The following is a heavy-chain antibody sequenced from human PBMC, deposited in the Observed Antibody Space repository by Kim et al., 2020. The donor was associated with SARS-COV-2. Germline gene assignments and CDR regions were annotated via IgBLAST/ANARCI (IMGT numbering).Heavy chain of an antibody. CDR1: GFTFRSYG. CDR3: AKDSRGYGSGTYWYFDL. Sequence: GGSLRLSCEASGFTFRSYGMHWVRQAPGKGLEWLATTAHDGSNKQYTESVRGRFSISRDNSKNTLYVQLNSLRPEDTAVYYCAKDSRGYGSGTYWYFDLWGRGTLVTVSS. CDR2: TAHDGSNK. D-gene: IGHD3-10*01. V-gene: IGHV3-30*18. J-gene: IGHJ2*01.